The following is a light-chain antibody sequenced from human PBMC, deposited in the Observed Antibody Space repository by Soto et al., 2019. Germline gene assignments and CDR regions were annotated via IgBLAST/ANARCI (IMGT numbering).Light chain of an antibody. V-gene: IGLV1-36*01. J-gene: IGLJ1*01. Sequence: QSVLTQPPSVSEAPRQRVTLSCSGSSSNVGNNAVNWYQQFPGKAPKLLIYYDDLLPSGVSDRFSGSKSGTSASLAISGLQSEDEADYYCAEWDDSLNGYVFGTGTKVTVL. CDR1: SSNVGNNA. CDR3: AEWDDSLNGYV. CDR2: YDD.